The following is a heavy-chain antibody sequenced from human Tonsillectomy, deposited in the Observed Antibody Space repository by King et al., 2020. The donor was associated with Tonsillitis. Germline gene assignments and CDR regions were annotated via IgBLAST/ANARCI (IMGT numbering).Heavy chain of an antibody. V-gene: IGHV3-23*04. CDR1: GFTFSSYA. CDR2: ISGSGSST. J-gene: IGHJ4*02. Sequence: VQLVESGGGLVQPGGSLRLSCAASGFTFSSYAMRWVRQAPGKGLEWVSAISGSGSSTYYADSVKGRFTISRDNSKNTLYLQMNSLRAEDTAVYYCAKGTYYYGSGSYLPDYWGQGTLVTVSS. D-gene: IGHD3-10*01. CDR3: AKGTYYYGSGSYLPDY.